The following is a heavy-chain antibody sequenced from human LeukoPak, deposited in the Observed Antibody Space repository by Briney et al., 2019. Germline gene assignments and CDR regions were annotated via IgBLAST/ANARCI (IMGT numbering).Heavy chain of an antibody. D-gene: IGHD4-23*01. CDR2: ISNNGGYT. Sequence: GGSLRLSCAASGFTFSSSAMSWVRQAPGKGLEWVSAISNNGGYTYYADSVQGRFTISRDNSKSTLCLQMNSLRAEDTAVYYCAKGYGGNRPFDYWGQGALVTVSS. V-gene: IGHV3-23*01. J-gene: IGHJ4*02. CDR1: GFTFSSSA. CDR3: AKGYGGNRPFDY.